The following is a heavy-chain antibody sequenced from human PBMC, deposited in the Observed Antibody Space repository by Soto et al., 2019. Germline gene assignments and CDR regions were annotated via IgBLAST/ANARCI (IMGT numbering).Heavy chain of an antibody. Sequence: ASEKVSCKASGYTFTCCVISSLLQAPGQGLEWMGCISAYNGNTNYAQKLQGRVTMTTDTSTSTAYMELRSLRSDDTAVYYCAREGLALPYEHWGQGTLVTVSS. CDR2: ISAYNGNT. CDR1: GYTFTCCV. V-gene: IGHV1-18*04. J-gene: IGHJ1*01. CDR3: AREGLALPYEH. D-gene: IGHD3-16*01.